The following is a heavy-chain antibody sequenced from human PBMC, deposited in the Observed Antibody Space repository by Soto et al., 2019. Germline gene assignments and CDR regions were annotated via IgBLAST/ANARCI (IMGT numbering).Heavy chain of an antibody. J-gene: IGHJ4*02. CDR1: GGSFSSYA. D-gene: IGHD2-15*01. Sequence: QVQLVQSGAEVKKPESSVKVSCKASGGSFSSYAISWVRQAPGQGLEWMGGIIPIFGTGNFAQKFQGRVTITADESTSTPYMELSSLRSEDTAVYYCPSPPGGNTGFDYWGQGTLVTVSS. V-gene: IGHV1-69*01. CDR3: PSPPGGNTGFDY. CDR2: IIPIFGTG.